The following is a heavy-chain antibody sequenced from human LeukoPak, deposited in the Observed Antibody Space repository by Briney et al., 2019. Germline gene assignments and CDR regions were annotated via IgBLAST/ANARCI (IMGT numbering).Heavy chain of an antibody. J-gene: IGHJ6*03. CDR3: ATGGGRFLEWLFHYMDV. V-gene: IGHV3-48*01. Sequence: QPGGSLRLSCAASGFTFSSYSMNWVRQAPGKGLEWVSYISSSSSTIYYADSVKGRFTISRDNSKNTLYLQMNSLRAEDTAVYYCATGGGRFLEWLFHYMDVWGKGTTVTVSS. D-gene: IGHD3-3*01. CDR2: ISSSSSTI. CDR1: GFTFSSYS.